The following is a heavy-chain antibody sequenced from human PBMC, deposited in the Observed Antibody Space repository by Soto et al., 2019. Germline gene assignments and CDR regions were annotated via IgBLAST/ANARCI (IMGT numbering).Heavy chain of an antibody. D-gene: IGHD5-18*01. V-gene: IGHV3-21*01. Sequence: PGGSLRLSCAASGFTFSSYSMNWVRQAPGKGLEWVSSISSSSSYTYYADSVKGRFTISRDNAKNSLYLQMNSLRAEDTAVYYCARLNTAMVRSFDYWGQGTLVTVSS. J-gene: IGHJ4*02. CDR3: ARLNTAMVRSFDY. CDR1: GFTFSSYS. CDR2: ISSSSSYT.